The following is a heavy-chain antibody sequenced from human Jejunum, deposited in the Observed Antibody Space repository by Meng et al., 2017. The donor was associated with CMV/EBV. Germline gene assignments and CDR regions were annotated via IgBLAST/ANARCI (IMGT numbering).Heavy chain of an antibody. J-gene: IGHJ3*01. V-gene: IGHV3-21*01. CDR2: TSHTGNYI. CDR1: RFTFSTFN. CDR3: ARDAIPGDPNAFDV. Sequence: SRFTFSTFNMDWVRQAPGKGLEWVSSTSHTGNYIYYADSLKGRFTISRDNAKNSLYLQMHSLRADDTAVYYCARDAIPGDPNAFDVWGQGTVVTVSS. D-gene: IGHD7-27*01.